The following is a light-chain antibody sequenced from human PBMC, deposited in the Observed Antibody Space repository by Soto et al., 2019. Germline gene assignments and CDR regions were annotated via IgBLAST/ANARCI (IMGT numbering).Light chain of an antibody. CDR1: QSISSY. J-gene: IGKJ1*01. CDR2: DVS. CDR3: QQYKSDTWT. V-gene: IGKV1-5*01. Sequence: IQMSQSPSSLSASFSYRFTITFRASQSISSYLNWYQQKPGKAPKLLLYDVSTLERGVPSRFSGSGSATEFTLTISDLQPDDFATYYCQQYKSDTWTFGQGTKVDIK.